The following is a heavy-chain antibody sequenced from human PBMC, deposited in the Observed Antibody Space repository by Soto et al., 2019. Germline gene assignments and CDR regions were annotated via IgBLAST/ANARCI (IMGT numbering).Heavy chain of an antibody. CDR2: IYYSGST. J-gene: IGHJ4*02. CDR1: GDSISRYY. CDR3: AREETVGATSVIDY. D-gene: IGHD1-26*01. V-gene: IGHV4-59*01. Sequence: SETLSLTCTVSGDSISRYYWSWIRQPPGKGLEWIGYIYYSGSTNYNPSLKSRVTISVDTSKNQFSLKLSSVTAADTAVYYCAREETVGATSVIDYWGQGTMVTVSS.